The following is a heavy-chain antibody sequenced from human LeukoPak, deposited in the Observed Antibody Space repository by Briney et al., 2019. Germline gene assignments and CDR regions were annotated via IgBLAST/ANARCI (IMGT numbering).Heavy chain of an antibody. J-gene: IGHJ4*02. CDR3: ASHSPGGYYFDY. CDR1: GFTVSSNY. Sequence: GGSPRLSCAASGFTVSSNYMSWVRRAPGKGLEWVSVIYSGGSTYYADSVKGRFTISRDNSKNTLYLQMNSLRAEDTAVYYCASHSPGGYYFDYWGQGTLVTVSS. V-gene: IGHV3-66*04. D-gene: IGHD3-10*01. CDR2: IYSGGST.